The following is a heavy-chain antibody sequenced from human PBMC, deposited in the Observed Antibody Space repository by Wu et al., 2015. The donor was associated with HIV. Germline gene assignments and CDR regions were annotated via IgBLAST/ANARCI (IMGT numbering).Heavy chain of an antibody. CDR1: GYTFTGYF. CDR3: ARWAPGHIGVVSTIPGETFDF. Sequence: QVQLVQFGAEVKKPGGSVKVSCKASGYTFTGYFLHWVRQAPGQGLEWMGWIDPHSGGTNYAQNFQGRVTMTRDTSITTSYMELSGLRSDDTAVYYCARWAPGHIGVVSTIPGETFDFWGQGTMVTVSS. V-gene: IGHV1-2*02. D-gene: IGHD2-21*02. J-gene: IGHJ3*01. CDR2: IDPHSGGT.